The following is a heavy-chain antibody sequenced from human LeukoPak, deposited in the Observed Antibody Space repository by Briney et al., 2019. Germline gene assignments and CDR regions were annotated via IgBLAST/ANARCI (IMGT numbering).Heavy chain of an antibody. D-gene: IGHD6-13*01. Sequence: SETLSLTCTVSGGSISSSSYYWGWIRQPPGKGLEWIGSIYYSGSTYYNPSLKSRVTISVDTSKNQFSLKPSSVTAAGTAVYYGARHYIAAPFDYWGQGTLVTVSS. CDR3: ARHYIAAPFDY. V-gene: IGHV4-39*01. CDR1: GGSISSSSYY. CDR2: IYYSGST. J-gene: IGHJ4*02.